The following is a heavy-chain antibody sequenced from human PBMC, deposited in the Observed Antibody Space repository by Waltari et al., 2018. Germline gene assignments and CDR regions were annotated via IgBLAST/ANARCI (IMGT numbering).Heavy chain of an antibody. J-gene: IGHJ6*02. Sequence: QVQLVQSGAEVKKPGASVKVSCKASGYTFTGYYMHWVRQAPGQGLEWMGWINPNSGGTNYAQKFQGRVTMTRDTSISTAYMELSRLRSDDTAVYYCARGESIVATIAGYYYYYYGMDVWGQGTTVTVSS. D-gene: IGHD5-12*01. CDR2: INPNSGGT. V-gene: IGHV1-2*02. CDR3: ARGESIVATIAGYYYYYYGMDV. CDR1: GYTFTGYY.